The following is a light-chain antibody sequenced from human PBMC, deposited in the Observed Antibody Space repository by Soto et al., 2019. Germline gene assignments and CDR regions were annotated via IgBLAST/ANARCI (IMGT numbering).Light chain of an antibody. Sequence: QSVLTQPPSVSGAPGQRVTISCTGSSSNIGAGYDVHWYQQLPGTAHKLLIYGNSNRPSGVPDRFSGSKSGTSASLAITGLQAEDEADYYCQSYDSSLSGSYVVFGGGTKLTVL. CDR3: QSYDSSLSGSYVV. V-gene: IGLV1-40*01. CDR1: SSNIGAGYD. J-gene: IGLJ2*01. CDR2: GNS.